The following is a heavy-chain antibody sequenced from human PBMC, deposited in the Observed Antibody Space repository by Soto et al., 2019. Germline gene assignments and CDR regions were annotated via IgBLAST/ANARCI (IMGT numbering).Heavy chain of an antibody. CDR1: GFTFSGSA. J-gene: IGHJ5*02. CDR3: TRLAVAGTGYNWFDP. Sequence: PGGSLRLADGASGFTFSGSAMHWVRQASGKGLEWVGRIRSKANSYATAYAASVKGRFTISRDDSKNTAYLQMTSLKTEDTAVYYCTRLAVAGTGYNWFDPWGQGT. CDR2: IRSKANSYAT. D-gene: IGHD6-19*01. V-gene: IGHV3-73*01.